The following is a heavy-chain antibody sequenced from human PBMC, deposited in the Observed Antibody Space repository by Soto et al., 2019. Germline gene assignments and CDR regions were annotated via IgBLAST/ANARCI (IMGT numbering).Heavy chain of an antibody. Sequence: QVQLVQSGAEVKKPGSSVKLSCKASGDNFGSYSLSWMRQAPGQGLEWMGRITPILGEANSAQKFQDRVTITADRFTDIAYMEMSSLRSEDTAVYYCAREFIEVAVFESWGQGTLVTVSS. V-gene: IGHV1-69*08. D-gene: IGHD6-19*01. CDR2: ITPILGEA. CDR3: AREFIEVAVFES. J-gene: IGHJ4*02. CDR1: GDNFGSYS.